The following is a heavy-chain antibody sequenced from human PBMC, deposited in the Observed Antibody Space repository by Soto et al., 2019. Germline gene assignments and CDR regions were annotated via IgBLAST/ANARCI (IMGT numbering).Heavy chain of an antibody. V-gene: IGHV1-69*06. CDR2: IIPISGAA. CDR3: AKAWSPSFIAAAVTSPDY. J-gene: IGHJ4*02. CDR1: GGTFSNYV. D-gene: IGHD6-13*01. Sequence: GASVKVSCKASGGTFSNYVVNWVRQAPGQGLEWMGRIIPISGAANYAQRFQGRVTITADKSTSTSYMELSSLRSEDTAVYYCAKAWSPSFIAAAVTSPDYWGQGTLVTVSS.